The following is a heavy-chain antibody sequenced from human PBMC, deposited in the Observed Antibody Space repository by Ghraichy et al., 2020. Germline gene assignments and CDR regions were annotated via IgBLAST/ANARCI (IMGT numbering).Heavy chain of an antibody. CDR1: GFTFSTYW. J-gene: IGHJ5*02. V-gene: IGHV3-74*01. D-gene: IGHD4-23*01. CDR3: ARSPTTLGLDP. Sequence: GGSLRLSCAASGFTFSTYWMHWVRQAPGKGPVWVSLISNSGSITNYADSVKGRFTISRDNAKNTLYLQMNSLRAEDTAVYYCARSPTTLGLDPWGQGTLVTVSS. CDR2: ISNSGSIT.